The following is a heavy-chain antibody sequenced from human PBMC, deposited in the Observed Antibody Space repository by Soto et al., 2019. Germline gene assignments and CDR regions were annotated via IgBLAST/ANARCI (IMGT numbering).Heavy chain of an antibody. CDR1: GFTVSSNY. D-gene: IGHD3-22*01. J-gene: IGHJ4*02. Sequence: GGSLRLSCAASGFTVSSNYMSWVRQAPGKGLEWVAVIWYDGSNKYYADSVKGRFTISRDNSKNTLYLQMNSLRAEDTAVYYCASGYYYDSSGYYPFDYWGQGTLVTVSS. CDR3: ASGYYYDSSGYYPFDY. CDR2: IWYDGSNK. V-gene: IGHV3-33*08.